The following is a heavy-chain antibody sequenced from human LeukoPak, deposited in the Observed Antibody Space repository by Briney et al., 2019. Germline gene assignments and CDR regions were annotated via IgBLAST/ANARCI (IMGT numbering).Heavy chain of an antibody. J-gene: IGHJ6*02. V-gene: IGHV3-21*01. CDR2: ISSSSSYI. Sequence: GGSLRLSCAASGFTFSSYSMNWVRQAPGKGLEWVSSISSSSSYIYYADSVKGRFTISRDNAKNSLYLQMNSLRAEDTAVYYCAREIKYYYDSSGYYNRRGMDVWGQGTTVTVSS. CDR3: AREIKYYYDSSGYYNRRGMDV. CDR1: GFTFSSYS. D-gene: IGHD3-22*01.